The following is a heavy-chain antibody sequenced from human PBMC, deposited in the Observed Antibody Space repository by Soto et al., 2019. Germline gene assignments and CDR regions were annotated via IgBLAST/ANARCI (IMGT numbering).Heavy chain of an antibody. CDR2: INAGNGNT. V-gene: IGHV1-3*05. CDR3: ARALGYCSGGSCNGGAFDI. Sequence: QVQLVQSGAEEKKPGASVKVSCKASGYTFTSYAMHWVRQAPGQRLEWMGWINAGNGNTKYSQKFQGRVTITRDTSASTAYMELRSLRSEDTAVYYCARALGYCSGGSCNGGAFDIWGQGTMVTVSS. CDR1: GYTFTSYA. D-gene: IGHD2-15*01. J-gene: IGHJ3*02.